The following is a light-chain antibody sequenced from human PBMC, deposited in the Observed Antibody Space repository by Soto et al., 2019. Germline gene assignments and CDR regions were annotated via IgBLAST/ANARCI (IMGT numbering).Light chain of an antibody. J-gene: IGKJ1*01. Sequence: DIELTQSPSTLSGSPGERATLSCRASQSCSNNYLGWYQQKPSQAPRLIINGASYRTTGIPERCRGRASGTDFTLTSSMQAHDDSTYYCYQYYGSSGTFGQGTKVDI. CDR3: QYYGSSGT. CDR1: QSCSNNY. CDR2: GAS. V-gene: IGKV3-20*01.